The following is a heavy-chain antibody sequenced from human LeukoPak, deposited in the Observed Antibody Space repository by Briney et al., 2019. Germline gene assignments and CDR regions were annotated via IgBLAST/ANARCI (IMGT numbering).Heavy chain of an antibody. CDR1: GFTFSSYS. J-gene: IGHJ3*02. D-gene: IGHD1-26*01. CDR2: ISSSSSYI. Sequence: PGGSLRLSCAASGFTFSSYSMNWVRQAPGKGLEWVSSISSSSSYIYYADSVKGRFTISRDNAKNSLYLQMNSLRAEDTAVYYCARVVGASNVPDAFDIWGQGTMVTVSS. V-gene: IGHV3-21*01. CDR3: ARVVGASNVPDAFDI.